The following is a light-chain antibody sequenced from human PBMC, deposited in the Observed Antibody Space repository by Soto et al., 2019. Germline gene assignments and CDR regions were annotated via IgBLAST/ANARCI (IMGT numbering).Light chain of an antibody. J-gene: IGLJ1*01. V-gene: IGLV2-14*01. CDR1: SSDVGDYNY. CDR3: SSYTTSSTLSYV. Sequence: QTVVTQPASVSGSPGQSITISCTGTSSDVGDYNYVSWYQHHPGKAPKVIIYEVTNRPSGVSNRFSGSKSGNTASLTISGLQAEDEADYYCSSYTTSSTLSYVFGIGTKLTVL. CDR2: EVT.